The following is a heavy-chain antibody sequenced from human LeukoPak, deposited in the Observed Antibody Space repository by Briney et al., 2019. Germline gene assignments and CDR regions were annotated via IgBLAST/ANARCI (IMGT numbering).Heavy chain of an antibody. CDR2: INPSGGST. Sequence: ASVKVSCKASGYTFTSYYMRWVRQAPGQGLEWMGIINPSGGSTSYAQKFQGRVTMTRDTSTSTVYMELSSLRSEDTAVYYCARRTLPYGMDVWGQGTTVTVSS. V-gene: IGHV1-46*01. CDR3: ARRTLPYGMDV. J-gene: IGHJ6*02. CDR1: GYTFTSYY.